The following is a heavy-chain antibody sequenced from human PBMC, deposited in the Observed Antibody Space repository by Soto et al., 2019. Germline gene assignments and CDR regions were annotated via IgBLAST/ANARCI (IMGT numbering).Heavy chain of an antibody. J-gene: IGHJ3*02. CDR1: GYTFTSYY. D-gene: IGHD3-22*01. Sequence: KSWASVKVSCKASGYTFTSYYMHWVRQAPGQGLEWMGIINPSGGSTSYAQKFQGRVTMTRDTSTSTVYMELSSLRSEDTAVYYCARACDDSSGYYSDAFDIWGQGTMVTVSS. CDR3: ARACDDSSGYYSDAFDI. V-gene: IGHV1-46*03. CDR2: INPSGGST.